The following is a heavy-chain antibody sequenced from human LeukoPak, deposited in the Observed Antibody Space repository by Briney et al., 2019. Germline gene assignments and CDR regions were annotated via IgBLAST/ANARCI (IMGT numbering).Heavy chain of an antibody. CDR2: ISSNGGST. CDR1: GFTFSSYA. CDR3: ARDLDYCSGGSCYRDYFDY. Sequence: GGSLRLSCAASGFTFSSYAMHWGRQAPGKGLEYVSAISSNGGSTYYANSVKGRFTISRDNSKNMLYLQMGSLRAEDMAVYYCARDLDYCSGGSCYRDYFDYWGQGTLVTVSS. V-gene: IGHV3-64*01. D-gene: IGHD2-15*01. J-gene: IGHJ4*02.